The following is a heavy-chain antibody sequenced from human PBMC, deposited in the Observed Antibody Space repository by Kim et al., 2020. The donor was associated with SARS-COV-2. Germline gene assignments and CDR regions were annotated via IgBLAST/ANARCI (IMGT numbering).Heavy chain of an antibody. CDR1: GFTFSSYG. CDR2: ISYDGSNK. Sequence: GRSLRLSCAASGFTFSSYGMHWVRQAPGKGLEWVAVISYDGSNKYYADSVKGRFTISRDNSKNTLYLQMNSLRAEDTAVYYCAKGWWGSSGWKDYYYGM. J-gene: IGHJ6*01. D-gene: IGHD6-19*01. V-gene: IGHV3-30*18. CDR3: AKGWWGSSGWKDYYYGM.